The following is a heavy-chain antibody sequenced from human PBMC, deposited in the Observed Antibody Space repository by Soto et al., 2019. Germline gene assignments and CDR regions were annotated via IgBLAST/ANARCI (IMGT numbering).Heavy chain of an antibody. Sequence: GGSLRLSCAASGFTFSDYYMSWIRQAPGKGLEWVSYISSSGSTIYYADSVKGRFTISRDNAKNSLYLQMNSLRAEDTAVYYCAREYLHYGDCQVCSGHMDVWGKGTTVTVSS. CDR1: GFTFSDYY. J-gene: IGHJ6*04. D-gene: IGHD4-17*01. CDR3: AREYLHYGDCQVCSGHMDV. CDR2: ISSSGSTI. V-gene: IGHV3-11*01.